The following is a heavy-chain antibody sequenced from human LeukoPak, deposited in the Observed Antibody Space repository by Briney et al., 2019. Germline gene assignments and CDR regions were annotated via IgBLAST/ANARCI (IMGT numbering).Heavy chain of an antibody. V-gene: IGHV4-39*01. CDR1: GGSFSSSSYY. CDR3: ARIGGSTILDAFDI. Sequence: SETLSLTCAVYGGSFSSSSYYWGWIRQPPGKGLEWIGSIYYSGSTYYNPSLKSRVTISVDTSKNPFSLTLSSVTAADTAVSYCARIGGSTILDAFDIWGQGTMVTVSS. CDR2: IYYSGST. J-gene: IGHJ3*02. D-gene: IGHD2-2*01.